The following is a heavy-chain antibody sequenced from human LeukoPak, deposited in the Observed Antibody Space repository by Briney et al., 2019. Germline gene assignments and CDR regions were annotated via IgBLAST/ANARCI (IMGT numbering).Heavy chain of an antibody. D-gene: IGHD5-12*01. J-gene: IGHJ4*02. CDR1: GYTLTELS. V-gene: IGHV1-24*01. CDR3: ATVGWLRYYFDY. Sequence: ASVKVSCKVSGYTLTELSMHWVRQAPGKGLEWMGGFDPEDGETTYAQKFQGRVTMTEDTSTDTAYMELSSLRSEDTAVYYCATVGWLRYYFDYWGQGTLVTVSS. CDR2: FDPEDGET.